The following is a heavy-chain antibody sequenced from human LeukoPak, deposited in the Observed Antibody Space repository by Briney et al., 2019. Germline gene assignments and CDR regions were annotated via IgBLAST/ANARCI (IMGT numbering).Heavy chain of an antibody. CDR2: ISSSSSTI. CDR1: GFTFSSYS. V-gene: IGHV3-48*04. D-gene: IGHD1-26*01. CDR3: ARSVNSGSYLGPSQYYFDY. J-gene: IGHJ4*02. Sequence: PGGSLRLSCAASGFTFSSYSMNWVRQAPGKGLEWVSYISSSSSTIYYADSVKGRFTISRDNAKNSLYLQMNSLRAEDTAVYYCARSVNSGSYLGPSQYYFDYWGQGTLVTVSS.